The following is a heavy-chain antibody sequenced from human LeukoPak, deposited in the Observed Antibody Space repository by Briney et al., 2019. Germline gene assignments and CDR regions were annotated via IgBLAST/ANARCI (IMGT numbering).Heavy chain of an antibody. CDR1: GFTFSDYY. Sequence: GGSLRLSCAASGFTFSDYYMTWIRQAPGKGLEWVSYISGSGSMIFYADSVKGRFTISRDNAKNSLYLQMNSLRVEDTAVYYCARVGPDCGGDCYPFDYWGQGTLVTVSS. V-gene: IGHV3-11*04. J-gene: IGHJ4*02. CDR2: ISGSGSMI. D-gene: IGHD2-21*02. CDR3: ARVGPDCGGDCYPFDY.